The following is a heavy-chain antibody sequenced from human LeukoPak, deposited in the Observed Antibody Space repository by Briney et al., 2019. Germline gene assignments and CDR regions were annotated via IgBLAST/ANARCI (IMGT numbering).Heavy chain of an antibody. D-gene: IGHD6-19*01. V-gene: IGHV6-1*01. CDR1: GDSVSSINGA. J-gene: IGHJ4*02. CDR3: ARDVATTGWYTFDY. CDR2: TYYRSKWYS. Sequence: SQTLSVACAISGDSVSSINGAWTWVRQSPSRGLQWLGRTYYRSKWYSDYAVPIQGRISINPDTSKNQFTLHLFSVTPDDTAVYYCARDVATTGWYTFDYWGQGTRVTVSS.